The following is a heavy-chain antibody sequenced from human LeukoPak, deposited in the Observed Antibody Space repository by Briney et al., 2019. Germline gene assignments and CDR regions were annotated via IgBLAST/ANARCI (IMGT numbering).Heavy chain of an antibody. CDR1: GFTFDDYG. CDR3: ARDGAAGEGKYYFDY. CDR2: ISWNGGST. J-gene: IGHJ4*02. V-gene: IGHV3-20*04. Sequence: GGSLRLSCAASGFTFDDYGMSWVRQGPGKGLEWVSGISWNGGSTGYADSVKGRFTISRDNAKNSLYLQMNSLRAEDTALYYCARDGAAGEGKYYFDYWGQGTLVTVSS. D-gene: IGHD6-13*01.